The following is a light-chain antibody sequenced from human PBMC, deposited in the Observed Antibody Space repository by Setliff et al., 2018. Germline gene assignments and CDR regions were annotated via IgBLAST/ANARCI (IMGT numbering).Light chain of an antibody. CDR1: SSDVGGYSL. V-gene: IGLV2-23*02. Sequence: QSALAQPRSVSGSPGQSVTISCTGTSSDVGGYSLISWYQQRPGKAPKLIIYEVNKRPSGVFNRFSGSKSGNTASPIVSGLQAEDEADYYCCSYTGRSYVFGSGTKVTVL. J-gene: IGLJ1*01. CDR2: EVN. CDR3: CSYTGRSYV.